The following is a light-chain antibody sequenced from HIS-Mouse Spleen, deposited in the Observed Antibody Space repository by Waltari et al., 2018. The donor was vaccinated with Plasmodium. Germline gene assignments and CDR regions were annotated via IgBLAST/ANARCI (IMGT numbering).Light chain of an antibody. Sequence: QSDLTQPASVSGSPGQSNTSSWSGTSSDVGSYNRVSWYQQHPGKAPKLMIYEGSKRPSGVSNRFSGSKSGNTASLTISGLQAEDEADYYCCSYAGSSTYVFGTGTKVTVL. V-gene: IGLV2-23*01. CDR2: EGS. CDR3: CSYAGSSTYV. J-gene: IGLJ1*01. CDR1: SSDVGSYNR.